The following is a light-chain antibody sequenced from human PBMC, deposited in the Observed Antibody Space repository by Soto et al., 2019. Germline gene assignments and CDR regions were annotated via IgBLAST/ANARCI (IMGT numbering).Light chain of an antibody. CDR1: SSDVGGYNY. Sequence: QSALTQPASVSGSPGQSITISCTGTSSDVGGYNYVSWFQQHPGKAPKVMIYDVSDRPSGVSNRFSGSKSGNTASLTISGLQAEDEAGYYCSSYTTNSPHVAFGGGTKVTVL. CDR3: SSYTTNSPHVA. J-gene: IGLJ2*01. V-gene: IGLV2-14*01. CDR2: DVS.